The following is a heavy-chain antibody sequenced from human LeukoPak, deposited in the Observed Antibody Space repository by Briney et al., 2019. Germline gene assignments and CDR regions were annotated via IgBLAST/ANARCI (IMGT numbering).Heavy chain of an antibody. V-gene: IGHV3-21*01. CDR3: ARNYDILTGYHTFFDY. CDR1: GFTFSSYS. D-gene: IGHD3-9*01. CDR2: ISSSSSYI. J-gene: IGHJ4*02. Sequence: GGSLILSCAASGFTFSSYSMNWVRQAPGKGLEWVSSISSSSSYIYYADSVKGRFTISRDNAKNSLYLQMNSLRAEDTAVYYCARNYDILTGYHTFFDYWGQGALVTVSS.